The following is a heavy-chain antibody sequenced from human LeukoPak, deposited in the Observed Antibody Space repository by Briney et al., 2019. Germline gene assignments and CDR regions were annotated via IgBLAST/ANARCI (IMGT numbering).Heavy chain of an antibody. CDR2: ISDTGTT. CDR3: ATGYYEPFEK. CDR1: GGSISSYY. J-gene: IGHJ4*02. D-gene: IGHD3-22*01. Sequence: PSETLSLTCTVSGGSISSYYRNWIRQPPGKGPEWIGCISDTGTTKYNPAFKSRVTISVDTSKNQFSLKLTSVTAADTAVYFCATGYYEPFEKWGQGTLVSVSS. V-gene: IGHV4-59*01.